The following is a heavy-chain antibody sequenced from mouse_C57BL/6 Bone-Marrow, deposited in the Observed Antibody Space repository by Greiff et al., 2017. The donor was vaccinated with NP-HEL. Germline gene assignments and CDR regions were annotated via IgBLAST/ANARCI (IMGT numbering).Heavy chain of an antibody. Sequence: QVQLKQPGAELVKPGASVKLSCKASGYTFTSYWMHWVKQRPGQGLEWIGMIHPNSGSTNYNEKFKSKATLTVDKSSSTAYMQLSSLTSEDSAVYYCARDGGITTVVAPFAYWGQGTLVTVSA. D-gene: IGHD1-1*01. J-gene: IGHJ3*01. V-gene: IGHV1-64*01. CDR3: ARDGGITTVVAPFAY. CDR2: IHPNSGST. CDR1: GYTFTSYW.